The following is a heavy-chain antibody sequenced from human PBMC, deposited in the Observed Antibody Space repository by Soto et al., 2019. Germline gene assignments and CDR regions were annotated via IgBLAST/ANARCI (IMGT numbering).Heavy chain of an antibody. Sequence: ASVKVSCKASGYTFTGYCIHWVREAPGQGLEWMGWINPQTGGTSDAQKFQGRVTLSRDTSINTAYLELSRLTFDDAAVYFCARERYQVISDGMDVWGQGTTVTASS. CDR2: INPQTGGT. CDR1: GYTFTGYC. J-gene: IGHJ6*02. D-gene: IGHD2-2*01. V-gene: IGHV1-2*02. CDR3: ARERYQVISDGMDV.